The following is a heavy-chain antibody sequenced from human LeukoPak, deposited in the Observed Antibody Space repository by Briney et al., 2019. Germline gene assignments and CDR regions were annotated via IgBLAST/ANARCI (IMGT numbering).Heavy chain of an antibody. CDR2: IYHSGTT. V-gene: IGHV4-4*02. J-gene: IGHJ6*02. CDR1: GGSISSSNW. Sequence: SGTLSLTCAVSGGSISSSNWWSWVRQPPEQGLEWIGEIYHSGTTNYNPSLKSRVTIPLDKSNNQFSLKLSSVTAADTAVYYCARNRVDVWGQGTTVTVS. CDR3: ARNRVDV. D-gene: IGHD3-16*02.